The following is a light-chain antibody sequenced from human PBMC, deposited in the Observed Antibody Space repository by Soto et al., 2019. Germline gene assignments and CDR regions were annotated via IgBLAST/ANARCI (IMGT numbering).Light chain of an antibody. Sequence: QSVLTQPPSASGTPGQRVTISCSGSSSNIGDNTVNWYQPLPGTAPKLLIHSNNERPSGVPDRFSGSKSGTSASLAISGLQSEDEADYYCAAWDDSLNGVVFGGGTKLTVL. CDR2: SNN. CDR3: AAWDDSLNGVV. V-gene: IGLV1-44*01. CDR1: SSNIGDNT. J-gene: IGLJ2*01.